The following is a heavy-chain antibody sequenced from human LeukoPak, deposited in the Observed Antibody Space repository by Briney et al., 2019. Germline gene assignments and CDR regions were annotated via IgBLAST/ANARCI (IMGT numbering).Heavy chain of an antibody. Sequence: GGSLRLSCAGSGFTFSSFWVSWVRQVPGKGLEWVANIVEDGHGKSYAESVKGRFTISRDNADSSLYLQMDSLRAEDTAVYYCAREGDYYDSTGFYASWGQGTLVIVSP. CDR1: GFTFSSFW. CDR3: AREGDYYDSTGFYAS. V-gene: IGHV3-7*01. J-gene: IGHJ1*01. CDR2: IVEDGHGK. D-gene: IGHD3-22*01.